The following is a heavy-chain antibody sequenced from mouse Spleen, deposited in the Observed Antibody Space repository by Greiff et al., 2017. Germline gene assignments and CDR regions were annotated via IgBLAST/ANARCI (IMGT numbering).Heavy chain of an antibody. D-gene: IGHD1-2*01. CDR1: GYTFTSYW. V-gene: IGHV1-72*01. CDR3: ARERGIITTATEFAY. CDR2: IDPNSGGT. J-gene: IGHJ3*01. Sequence: VNLVESGAELVKPGASVKLSCKASGYTFTSYWMHWVKQRPGRGLEWIGRIDPNSGGTKYNEKFKSKATLTVDKPSSTAYMQLSSLTSEDSAVYYCARERGIITTATEFAYWGQGTLVTVSA.